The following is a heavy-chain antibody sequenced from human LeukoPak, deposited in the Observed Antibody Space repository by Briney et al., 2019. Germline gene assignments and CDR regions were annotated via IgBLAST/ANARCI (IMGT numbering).Heavy chain of an antibody. V-gene: IGHV3-23*01. J-gene: IGHJ4*02. CDR2: ISGSGDNT. CDR1: GFTFSNYA. Sequence: GGSLRLSCAASGFTFSNYAMTWVRQAPGKGLEWVSAISGSGDNTYYADSVKGRFTISRDNSKNTLYLQMNSLRAEDTAVYYCARETVAGTSGFDYWGQGTLVTVSS. D-gene: IGHD6-19*01. CDR3: ARETVAGTSGFDY.